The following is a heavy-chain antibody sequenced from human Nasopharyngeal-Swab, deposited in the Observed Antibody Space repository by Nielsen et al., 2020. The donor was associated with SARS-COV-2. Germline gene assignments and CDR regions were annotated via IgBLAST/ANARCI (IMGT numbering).Heavy chain of an antibody. J-gene: IGHJ4*02. CDR3: ARADYQLDY. Sequence: WIRQPPGKGLEWIGEINHSGSTNYDPSLKSRVTISVDTSKNQFSLKLSSVTAADTAVYYCARADYQLDYWGQGTLVTGSS. CDR2: INHSGST. D-gene: IGHD2-2*01. V-gene: IGHV4-34*01.